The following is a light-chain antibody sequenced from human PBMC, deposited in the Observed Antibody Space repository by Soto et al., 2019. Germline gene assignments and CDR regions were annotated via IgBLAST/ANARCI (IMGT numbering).Light chain of an antibody. CDR1: SSDVGGYNY. CDR2: DVT. CDR3: TSYTTSSPYLV. Sequence: QSVLTQPASVSGSPGQSITISCTGTSSDVGGYNYVSWYQHHPGKAPKLMIYDVTNRPSGVSNRFSGSKSGNTASLTISGLQAEDEADCYCTSYTTSSPYLVFGGGTKLTVL. J-gene: IGLJ3*02. V-gene: IGLV2-14*03.